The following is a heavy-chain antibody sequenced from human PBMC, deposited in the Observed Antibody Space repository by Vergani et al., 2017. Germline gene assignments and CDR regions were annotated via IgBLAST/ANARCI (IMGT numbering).Heavy chain of an antibody. V-gene: IGHV4-4*07. D-gene: IGHD6-19*01. CDR3: ARDRAVADSSGYYYYMDV. CDR2: IYTSGNT. J-gene: IGHJ6*03. CDR1: GGSISSYY. Sequence: QVQLQESGPGLVKPSETLSLTCTVSGGSISSYYWSWIRQPAGKGLEWIGHIYTSGNTNYNPSLKSRVIMSVDTSKNQLSLKLTSVTAADTAVYYWARDRAVADSSGYYYYMDVGGKGTTVTVSS.